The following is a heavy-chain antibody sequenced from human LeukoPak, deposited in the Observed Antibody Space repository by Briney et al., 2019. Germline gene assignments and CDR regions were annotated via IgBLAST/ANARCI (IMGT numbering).Heavy chain of an antibody. J-gene: IGHJ3*02. CDR2: IYSDGST. D-gene: IGHD3-16*02. Sequence: GGSLRLSCAASGCSVSSNYINWVRQAPGKGLEWVSIIYSDGSTIHADYGKGRFTMSRDDSKNTLDLQLNSLRADDTAVEFCSRDRHRYGGIYGDGDGFDIWGQGTMATVTS. V-gene: IGHV3-53*01. CDR3: SRDRHRYGGIYGDGDGFDI. CDR1: GCSVSSNY.